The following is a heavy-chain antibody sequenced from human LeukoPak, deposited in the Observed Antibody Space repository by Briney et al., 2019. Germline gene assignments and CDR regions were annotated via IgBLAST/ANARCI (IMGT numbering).Heavy chain of an antibody. CDR2: IYHSGST. D-gene: IGHD5-18*01. V-gene: IGHV4-30-2*01. J-gene: IGHJ4*02. Sequence: SQTLSLTCAVSGGSISSGGYSWSWIRQPPGKGLEWIGYIYHSGSTYYNPSLKSRVTISVDRSRNQFSLKLSSVTAADTAVYYCAREVSYGPFDYWGQGTLVTVSS. CDR3: AREVSYGPFDY. CDR1: GGSISSGGYS.